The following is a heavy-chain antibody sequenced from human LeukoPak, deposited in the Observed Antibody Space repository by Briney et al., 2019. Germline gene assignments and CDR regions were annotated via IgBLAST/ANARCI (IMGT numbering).Heavy chain of an antibody. V-gene: IGHV4-34*01. J-gene: IGHJ5*02. D-gene: IGHD2-15*01. CDR2: IYYSGST. CDR1: GGSFSGYY. CDR3: ASGQLGYCSGGSCFTNWFDP. Sequence: PSETLSLTCAVYGGSFSGYYWGWIRQPPGKGLEWIGSIYYSGSTYYNPSLKSRVTISVDTSKNQFSLKLSSVTAADTAVYYCASGQLGYCSGGSCFTNWFDPWGQGTLVTVSS.